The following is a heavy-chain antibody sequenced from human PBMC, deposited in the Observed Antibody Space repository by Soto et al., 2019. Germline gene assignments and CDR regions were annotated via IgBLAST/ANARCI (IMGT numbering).Heavy chain of an antibody. Sequence: QVQLVQSGAEVKKPGASVKVSCKVSGRTLREISIHWVRQAPGRGPEWMGGFDPEYGKTTYAQKFQGRFTMTEDTSTDTAYMELSSLRSDDTAVYYCATDEGDSFNLNYNYMDVWGKGTTVTVSS. J-gene: IGHJ6*03. CDR1: GRTLREIS. CDR2: FDPEYGKT. D-gene: IGHD3-16*01. CDR3: ATDEGDSFNLNYNYMDV. V-gene: IGHV1-24*01.